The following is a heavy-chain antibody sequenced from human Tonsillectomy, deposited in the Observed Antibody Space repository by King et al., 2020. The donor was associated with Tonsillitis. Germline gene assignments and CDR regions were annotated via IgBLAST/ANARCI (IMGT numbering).Heavy chain of an antibody. V-gene: IGHV3-48*03. D-gene: IGHD2-2*01. CDR3: ASPLVPSHAFDI. Sequence: VQLVESGGGLVQPGGSLRLSCAASGFTFSSYEMNWVRQAPGKGLEWVSYISSSGSTIYYADSVKGRFTISRDNAKNSLYRQMNSLRAEDTAVYYCASPLVPSHAFDIWGQGTMVTVSS. CDR1: GFTFSSYE. CDR2: ISSSGSTI. J-gene: IGHJ3*02.